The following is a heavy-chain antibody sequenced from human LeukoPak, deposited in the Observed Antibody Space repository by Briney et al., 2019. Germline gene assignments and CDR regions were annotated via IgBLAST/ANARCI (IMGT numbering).Heavy chain of an antibody. V-gene: IGHV3-23*01. CDR2: ISGSGGST. D-gene: IGHD3-22*01. J-gene: IGHJ4*02. Sequence: GGSLRLSCAASGFTFSSYAMSWVRQAPGKGLEWVSAISGSGGSTYYADSVKGRFTIPRDNSKNTLYLQMNSLRVEDTAVYYCATFYDSSGYYYVPPGDWGQGTLVTVSS. CDR3: ATFYDSSGYYYVPPGD. CDR1: GFTFSSYA.